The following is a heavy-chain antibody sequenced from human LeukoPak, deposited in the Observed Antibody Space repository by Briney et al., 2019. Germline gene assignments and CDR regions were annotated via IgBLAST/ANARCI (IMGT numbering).Heavy chain of an antibody. CDR1: GFTFSSYS. J-gene: IGHJ4*02. CDR2: ISSSSSYI. D-gene: IGHD3-3*01. CDR3: ARQLGDFWSGYSTRGAFFDY. Sequence: GGSLRLSCAASGFTFSSYSMNWVRQAPGKGLEWVSSISSSSSYIYYADSVKGRFTISRDNAKNSLYLQMNSLRVEDTAVYYCARQLGDFWSGYSTRGAFFDYWGQGTLVTVSS. V-gene: IGHV3-21*04.